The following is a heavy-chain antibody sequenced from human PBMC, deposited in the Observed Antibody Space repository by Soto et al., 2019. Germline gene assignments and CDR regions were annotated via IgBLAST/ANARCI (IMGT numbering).Heavy chain of an antibody. CDR1: GFAFTTYW. Sequence: GGSLRLSCAASGFAFTTYWMGWVRQAPGRGLECLANIAQDGSQTYYVDSVKGRFTISRDNAKNSLYLQMNSLRAEDTAVYYCATMQRGSPDDYWGLGTLVTVSS. D-gene: IGHD6-25*01. CDR3: ATMQRGSPDDY. CDR2: IAQDGSQT. V-gene: IGHV3-7*01. J-gene: IGHJ4*02.